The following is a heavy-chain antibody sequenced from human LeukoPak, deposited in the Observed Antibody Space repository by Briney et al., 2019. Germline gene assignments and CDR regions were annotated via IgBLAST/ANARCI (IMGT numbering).Heavy chain of an antibody. CDR2: IYYSGST. V-gene: IGHV4-39*01. CDR1: GGSISSSSYY. J-gene: IGHJ5*02. Sequence: SETLSLTCTVSGGSISSSSYYWGWIRQPPGEGLEWIGSIYYSGSTYYNPSLKSRVTISVDTSKNQFSLKLSSVTAADTAVYYCARNVGTLYYDFWSGYQPPDNWFDPWGQGTLVTVSS. CDR3: ARNVGTLYYDFWSGYQPPDNWFDP. D-gene: IGHD3-3*01.